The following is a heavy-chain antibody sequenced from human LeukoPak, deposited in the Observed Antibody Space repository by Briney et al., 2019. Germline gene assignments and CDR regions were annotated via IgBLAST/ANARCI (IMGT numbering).Heavy chain of an antibody. CDR3: ARHQYWNPYYFDY. D-gene: IGHD1-1*01. CDR2: IYYSGST. Sequence: SQTLSLTCTVSGGSISSGDYYWSWIRQPPGKGLEWIGYIYYSGSTYYNPSLKSRVTISVDTSKNQFSLKLSSVTAADTAVYYCARHQYWNPYYFDYWGQGTLVTVSS. J-gene: IGHJ4*02. V-gene: IGHV4-30-4*01. CDR1: GGSISSGDYY.